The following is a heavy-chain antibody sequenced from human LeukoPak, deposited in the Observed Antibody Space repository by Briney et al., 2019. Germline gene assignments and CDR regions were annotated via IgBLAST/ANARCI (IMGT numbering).Heavy chain of an antibody. Sequence: GGSLRLSCAASGFTFIRYWMNRVRQAPGKGLEWVANIRQDGSERYYVASVRGRFTISRDNAKNSLSLQMNSLRAEDTATYYCARDWGNSDHFDYWGQGTLVTVSS. J-gene: IGHJ4*02. V-gene: IGHV3-7*01. CDR1: GFTFIRYW. CDR3: ARDWGNSDHFDY. CDR2: IRQDGSER. D-gene: IGHD1-26*01.